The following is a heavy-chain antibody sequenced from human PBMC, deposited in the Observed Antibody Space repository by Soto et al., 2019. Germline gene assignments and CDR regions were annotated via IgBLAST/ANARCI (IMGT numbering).Heavy chain of an antibody. V-gene: IGHV3-66*01. CDR3: ARDGLGYCSSTSCYDPTYFDY. J-gene: IGHJ4*02. CDR2: IYSGGST. CDR1: GFTVSSNY. D-gene: IGHD2-2*01. Sequence: EVQLVESGGGLVQPGGSLRLSCAASGFTVSSNYMSWVRQAPGKGLEWVSVIYSGGSTYYADSVKGRFTISRDNSKNTLYLQMNSLRAEATAVYYCARDGLGYCSSTSCYDPTYFDYWGQGTLVTVSS.